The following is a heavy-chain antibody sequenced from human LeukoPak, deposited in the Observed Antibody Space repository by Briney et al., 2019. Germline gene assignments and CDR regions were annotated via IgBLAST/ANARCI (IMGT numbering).Heavy chain of an antibody. CDR2: IIPIFGTA. V-gene: IGHV1-69*05. CDR3: ARALGLVPAATEEGYNWFDP. J-gene: IGHJ5*02. CDR1: GGTFSSYA. D-gene: IGHD2-2*01. Sequence: SVKVSCKASGGTFSSYAISWVRQAPGQGLERMGGIIPIFGTANYAQKFQGRVTITTDESTSTAYMELSSLRSEDTAVYYCARALGLVPAATEEGYNWFDPWGQGTLVTVSS.